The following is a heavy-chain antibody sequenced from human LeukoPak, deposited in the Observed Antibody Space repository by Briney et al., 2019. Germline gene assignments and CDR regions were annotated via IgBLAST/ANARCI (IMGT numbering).Heavy chain of an antibody. Sequence: ASVKVSCKHSGGTFSSYATSWVRQAPGQGLEWVGGIIPIFGTANYAQKFQGRVTITADESTSTAYMELSSLRSEDTAVYYCARRLTGTTYYYFDYWGQGTLVTVSS. CDR1: GGTFSSYA. J-gene: IGHJ4*02. CDR3: ARRLTGTTYYYFDY. D-gene: IGHD1-7*01. V-gene: IGHV1-69*13. CDR2: IIPIFGTA.